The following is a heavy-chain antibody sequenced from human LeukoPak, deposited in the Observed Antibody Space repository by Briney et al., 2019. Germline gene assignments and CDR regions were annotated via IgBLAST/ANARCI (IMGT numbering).Heavy chain of an antibody. CDR2: ISVSGGST. CDR3: AKKTTPGIAGTGPLDY. D-gene: IGHD6-19*01. CDR1: GFTFSSYA. Sequence: GGSLRLSCAASGFTFSSYAMSWVRQGPGKGLEWVSTISVSGGSTYYADSVKGRFTISRDNSKNTLYLQMNSLRAEDTALYYCAKKTTPGIAGTGPLDYWGQGTLVTVSS. J-gene: IGHJ4*02. V-gene: IGHV3-23*01.